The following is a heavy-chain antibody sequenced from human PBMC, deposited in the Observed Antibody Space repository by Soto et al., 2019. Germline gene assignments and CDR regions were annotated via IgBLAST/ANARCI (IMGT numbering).Heavy chain of an antibody. D-gene: IGHD3-10*01. Sequence: VKVSCKASGSTFTSYAIHWVRQSPGQRLEWMGWINAGNGNTQYSQKFQGRVTITRDTSASTAYMELSSLRSEDTAVYYCARTGRRRWFWFDPCGKGNLVPVYS. V-gene: IGHV1-3*01. J-gene: IGHJ5*02. CDR2: INAGNGNT. CDR3: ARTGRRRWFWFDP. CDR1: GSTFTSYA.